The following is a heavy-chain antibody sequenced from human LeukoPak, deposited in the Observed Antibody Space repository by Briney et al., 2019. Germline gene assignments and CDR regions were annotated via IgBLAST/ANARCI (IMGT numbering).Heavy chain of an antibody. Sequence: SSVKVSCKASGGTFSSYAISWVRQAPGQGLEWMGGIIPIFGTANYAQKFQGRVTITTDESTSTAYMELSSLRSEDTAVYCCARSRDPDSGSPDYYWGQGTLVTVSS. V-gene: IGHV1-69*05. D-gene: IGHD1-26*01. J-gene: IGHJ4*02. CDR1: GGTFSSYA. CDR3: ARSRDPDSGSPDYY. CDR2: IIPIFGTA.